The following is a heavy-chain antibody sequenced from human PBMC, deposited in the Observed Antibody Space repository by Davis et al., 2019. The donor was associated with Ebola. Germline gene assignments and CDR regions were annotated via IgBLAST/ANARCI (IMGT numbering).Heavy chain of an antibody. CDR2: IWYEGTDG. Sequence: GESLKISCEASGFSFDAYAMHWVRQAPGKGLEWVSSIWYEGTDGNYADSVRGRFIISRDDSKNTVYLQMNSLRLEDTAVYHCAKDRASNWYGDYGMDVWGQGTTVTVSS. V-gene: IGHV3-30*02. J-gene: IGHJ6*02. CDR3: AKDRASNWYGDYGMDV. CDR1: GFSFDAYA. D-gene: IGHD6-13*01.